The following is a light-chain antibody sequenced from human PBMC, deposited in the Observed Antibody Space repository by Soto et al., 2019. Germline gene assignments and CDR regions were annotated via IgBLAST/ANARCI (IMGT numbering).Light chain of an antibody. CDR3: SSYTSTSTRV. CDR2: EVS. Sequence: SGLTQPAFVSGSPGQSIASSCTGTSSDGGGYNYVSWYQHPPGKAPKLMISEVSNRPSGVSNRFSGSKSGNTASLTISGLQAEDEADYYCSSYTSTSTRVFGTGTKATVL. J-gene: IGLJ1*01. V-gene: IGLV2-14*01. CDR1: SSDGGGYNY.